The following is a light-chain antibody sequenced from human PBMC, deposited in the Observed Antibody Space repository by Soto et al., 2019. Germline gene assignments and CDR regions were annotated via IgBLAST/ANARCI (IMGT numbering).Light chain of an antibody. CDR1: QSVSTK. Sequence: EVVMTQSPATLSVSAGETVTLSYRASQSVSTKLAWYQQKPGLAPRLLIFGASTRATGVPARFSGSGSGTEFTLTISSLQSEDFALYYCQQYNNWPPLTFGGGTKVEIK. CDR2: GAS. J-gene: IGKJ4*01. CDR3: QQYNNWPPLT. V-gene: IGKV3-15*01.